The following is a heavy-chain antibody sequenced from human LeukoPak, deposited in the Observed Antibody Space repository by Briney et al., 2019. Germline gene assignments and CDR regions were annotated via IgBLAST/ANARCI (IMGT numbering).Heavy chain of an antibody. J-gene: IGHJ4*02. V-gene: IGHV3-30*02. D-gene: IGHD2-15*01. CDR1: GFTFSSDG. CDR2: IRYDGSNK. CDR3: AKDGSCSGGSCDRLIDY. Sequence: GGSLRLSCAASGFTFSSDGIHWVRQAPGRGLGWGAFIRYDGSNKNYAASVKRRFTISSANSKNTTYLQMNSLRTEDTAVYSCAKDGSCSGGSCDRLIDYWGQGTLVTVSS.